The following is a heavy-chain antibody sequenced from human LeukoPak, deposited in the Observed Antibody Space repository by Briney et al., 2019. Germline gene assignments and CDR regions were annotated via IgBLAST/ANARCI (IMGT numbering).Heavy chain of an antibody. CDR1: GYSFTSYW. D-gene: IGHD2-15*01. J-gene: IGHJ5*02. V-gene: IGHV5-51*01. Sequence: GESLKISCKGTGYSFTSYWIGWVRQMPGKGLEWMGIIYPGDSDTRYSPSFQGQVTISADKSISTAYLQWSSLKASDTAMYYCARLRGAVAATQPYDWFDPWGQGTLVTVSS. CDR3: ARLRGAVAATQPYDWFDP. CDR2: IYPGDSDT.